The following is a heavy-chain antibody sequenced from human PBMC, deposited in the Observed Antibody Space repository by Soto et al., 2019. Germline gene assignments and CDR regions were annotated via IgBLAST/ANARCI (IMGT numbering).Heavy chain of an antibody. CDR2: ISSTTNYI. Sequence: GGSLRLSCAASGFTFTRYSMNWVRQAPGKGLGWVPSISSTTNYIYYGDSMKGRFTISRDNAKNSLYLEMNSLRAEDTAVYYCARESEDLTSNFDYWGQGTLVTVSS. CDR3: ARESEDLTSNFDY. V-gene: IGHV3-21*06. CDR1: GFTFTRYS. J-gene: IGHJ4*02.